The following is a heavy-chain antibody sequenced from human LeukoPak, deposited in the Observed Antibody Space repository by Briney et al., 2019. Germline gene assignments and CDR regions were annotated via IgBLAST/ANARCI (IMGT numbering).Heavy chain of an antibody. J-gene: IGHJ5*01. V-gene: IGHV3-30*02. Sequence: PGGSLRVSCAASGFSFSNYEMYWVRQAPGEGLEWLAFISFVGTHKSYADSVKGRFTISRDDSKSTLYLQMNSLRVEDTAVYYCAKDLIFCKSISCNRRMADSWGQGTLVPVSS. CDR1: GFSFSNYE. CDR2: ISFVGTHK. CDR3: AKDLIFCKSISCNRRMADS. D-gene: IGHD2/OR15-2a*01.